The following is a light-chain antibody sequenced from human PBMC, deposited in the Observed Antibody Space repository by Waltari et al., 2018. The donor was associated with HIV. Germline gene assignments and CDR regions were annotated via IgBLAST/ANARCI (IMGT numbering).Light chain of an antibody. CDR3: QQYGSSPYT. J-gene: IGKJ2*01. CDR2: GAS. Sequence: EIVLTQSPGTLSLSPGERATLPCRATQAVNNNYLAWYQQKPGQAPRLLIYGASTRATGIPDRFSGGGSGTDFTLTISRLEPEDFAVYFCQQYGSSPYTFGQGTKLEIK. V-gene: IGKV3-20*01. CDR1: QAVNNNY.